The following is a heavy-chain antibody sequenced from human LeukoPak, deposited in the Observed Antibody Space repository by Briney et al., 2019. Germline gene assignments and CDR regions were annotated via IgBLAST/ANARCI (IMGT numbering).Heavy chain of an antibody. CDR2: IYYSGST. Sequence: SETLSLTCTVSGGSISSYYWSWIRQPPGKGLEWIGFIYYSGSTNYNPSLKSRVTISVDTSKNQFSLKLSSVTAADTAVYYCARHYYDSSGYFYQDYWGQGTLVIVSS. CDR1: GGSISSYY. D-gene: IGHD3-22*01. V-gene: IGHV4-59*08. J-gene: IGHJ4*02. CDR3: ARHYYDSSGYFYQDY.